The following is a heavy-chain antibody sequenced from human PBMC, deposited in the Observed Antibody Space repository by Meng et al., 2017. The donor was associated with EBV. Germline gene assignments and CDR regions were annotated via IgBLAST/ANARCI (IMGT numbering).Heavy chain of an antibody. CDR1: GGPFRSEA. V-gene: IGHV1-69*01. J-gene: IGHJ4*02. CDR2: LIPMSGAP. Sequence: QGPVGSSGAEVKRPGASVKISCKTFGGPFRSEAVSWVRQGPGQGLEWLGGLIPMSGAPHYAQKFQDRVTITADEYTRTHYMELSSLRSDDTAMYYCASESGRGFTPDFWGQGTLVTVSS. D-gene: IGHD3-10*01. CDR3: ASESGRGFTPDF.